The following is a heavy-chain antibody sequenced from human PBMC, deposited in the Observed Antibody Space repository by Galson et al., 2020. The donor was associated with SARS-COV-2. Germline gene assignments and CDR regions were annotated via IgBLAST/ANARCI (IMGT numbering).Heavy chain of an antibody. CDR1: GLTFSPYG. V-gene: IGHV3-33*01. CDR2: IWHDGSYK. J-gene: IGHJ3*01. Sequence: GESLKISCEASGLTFSPYGMHCARQAPGKGPEGVAGIWHDGSYKYYVDSVNGRFTISRDNSKNTLFLQMDSLRAGDTAVYYCARGGIMGDGYRGVFDFWGQGTVVTVSS. CDR3: ARGGIMGDGYRGVFDF. D-gene: IGHD5-18*01.